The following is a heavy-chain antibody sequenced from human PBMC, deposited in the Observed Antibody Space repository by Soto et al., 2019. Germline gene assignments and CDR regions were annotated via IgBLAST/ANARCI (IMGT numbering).Heavy chain of an antibody. D-gene: IGHD3-10*01. CDR2: IYYSGST. J-gene: IGHJ3*02. V-gene: IGHV4-59*01. CDR1: GGSISSYS. Sequence: SETLSLTCTVSGGSISSYSWSWIRQPPGKGLEWIGYIYYSGSTNYNPSLKSRVTISVDTSKNQFSLKLSSVTAADTAVYYCASFSVPWFGELPPPDVFDIWGQGTMVIVSS. CDR3: ASFSVPWFGELPPPDVFDI.